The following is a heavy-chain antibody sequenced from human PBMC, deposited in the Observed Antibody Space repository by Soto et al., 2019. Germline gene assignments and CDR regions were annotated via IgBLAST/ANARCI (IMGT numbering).Heavy chain of an antibody. CDR1: GYTFTNYW. V-gene: IGHV5-51*01. CDR3: AASIFYYGMDV. Sequence: GESLKISCKGSGYTFTNYWVGWVRQMPGKGLEWMGIIYPGESDTKYDPSFQGQVTISADKSITTTYLRWTSLKASDTAIYYCAASIFYYGMDVWGQGTTVTVSS. CDR2: IYPGESDT. J-gene: IGHJ6*02.